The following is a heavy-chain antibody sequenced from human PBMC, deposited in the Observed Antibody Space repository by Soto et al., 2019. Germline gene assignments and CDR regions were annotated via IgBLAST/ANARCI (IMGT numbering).Heavy chain of an antibody. CDR3: ARDLIGEGPSYIVVVPAARYYYYGMDV. Sequence: GGSLRLSCAASGFTLSTYSMNWVRQAPGKGLEWVSYISKSSGTTDYADSVKGRFTISRDNVKSSLYLQMNSLRAEDTAVYYCARDLIGEGPSYIVVVPAARYYYYGMDVWGQGTTVTVSS. D-gene: IGHD2-2*01. CDR1: GFTLSTYS. V-gene: IGHV3-48*01. CDR2: ISKSSGTT. J-gene: IGHJ6*02.